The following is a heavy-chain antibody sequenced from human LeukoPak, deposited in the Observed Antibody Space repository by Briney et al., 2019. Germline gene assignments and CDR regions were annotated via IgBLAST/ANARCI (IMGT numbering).Heavy chain of an antibody. Sequence: ASVKVSCEASGYSFTDYYMQWLRQAPGQGLEWMGWINPNSGGTNYAQKFQGRVTMTRDTSISTAYMELSRLRSDDTAVYYCARGRNFIAVAGRRYDYYYGMDVWGQGTTVTVSS. CDR3: ARGRNFIAVAGRRYDYYYGMDV. V-gene: IGHV1-2*02. D-gene: IGHD6-19*01. J-gene: IGHJ6*02. CDR1: GYSFTDYY. CDR2: INPNSGGT.